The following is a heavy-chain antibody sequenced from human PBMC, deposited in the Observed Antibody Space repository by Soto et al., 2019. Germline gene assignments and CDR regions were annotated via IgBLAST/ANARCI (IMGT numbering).Heavy chain of an antibody. CDR3: ARDHKYVNSWSFDY. D-gene: IGHD6-13*01. J-gene: IGHJ4*02. Sequence: PSETLSLTCTVSGVSINSSDWWNWGRQPPGRGLEWIGEISHDVKIIYNPSLKSRVTVSVDKSKKQFSLTLNSVTAADTAVYYCARDHKYVNSWSFDYWGEGIRVTVSS. CDR1: GVSINSSDW. CDR2: ISHDVKI. V-gene: IGHV4-4*02.